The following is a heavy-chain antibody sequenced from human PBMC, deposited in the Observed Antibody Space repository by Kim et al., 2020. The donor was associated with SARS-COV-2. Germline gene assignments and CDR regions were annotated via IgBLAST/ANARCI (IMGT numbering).Heavy chain of an antibody. V-gene: IGHV5-51*01. CDR2: IYPGDSDT. J-gene: IGHJ6*02. CDR1: GYSFTSYW. D-gene: IGHD1-7*01. CDR3: ARRFLNSEQDYYYGMDV. Sequence: GESLKISCKGSGYSFTSYWIGWVRQMPGKGLEWMGIIYPGDSDTRYSPSFQGQVTISADKSISTAYLQWSSLKASDTAMYYCARRFLNSEQDYYYGMDVWGQGTTVTVSS.